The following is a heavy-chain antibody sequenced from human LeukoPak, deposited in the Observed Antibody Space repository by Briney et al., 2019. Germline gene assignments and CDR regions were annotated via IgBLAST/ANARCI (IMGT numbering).Heavy chain of an antibody. J-gene: IGHJ2*01. CDR1: GGSISNYY. D-gene: IGHD1-26*01. CDR3: ARQGGATSSYWYFDL. CDR2: IYYSGST. V-gene: IGHV4-59*08. Sequence: SETLSLTCTVSGGSISNYYWSWIRQPPGKGLEWIGYIYYSGSTNYNPSLKSRVTISVDTSKNQFSLKLNSVTAADTAVYYCARQGGATSSYWYFDLWGRGTLVTVSS.